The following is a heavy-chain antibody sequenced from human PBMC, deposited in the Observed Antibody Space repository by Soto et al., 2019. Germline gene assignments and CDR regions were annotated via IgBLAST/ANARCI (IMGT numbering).Heavy chain of an antibody. J-gene: IGHJ4*02. CDR3: ARGPTDYYDNSANYFLDY. CDR1: CYTFITYG. Sequence: GASVKVSCKSPCYTFITYGVSLFRQAPGQWLDWLGWISTYNGNTRYAERLQGRVTMTTDTTTNTAYTELRNLRSDDTAVYYCARGPTDYYDNSANYFLDYWGQGTLVTVSS. D-gene: IGHD3-22*01. V-gene: IGHV1-18*01. CDR2: ISTYNGNT.